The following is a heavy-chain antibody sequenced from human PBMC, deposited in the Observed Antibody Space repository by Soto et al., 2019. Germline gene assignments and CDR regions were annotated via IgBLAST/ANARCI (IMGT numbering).Heavy chain of an antibody. Sequence: PLETLSLTCTVTGGSISTFHWSWIRQPPGKGLEWIGYIYYSGSTNYNPSLKSRVTISVDTSKNQFSLKLSSVTAADTAVYYCATHRFYTSTWYWFAPGGQETLLTVSS. CDR3: ATHRFYTSTWYWFAP. J-gene: IGHJ5*02. CDR2: IYYSGST. D-gene: IGHD3-3*01. CDR1: GGSISTFH. V-gene: IGHV4-59*08.